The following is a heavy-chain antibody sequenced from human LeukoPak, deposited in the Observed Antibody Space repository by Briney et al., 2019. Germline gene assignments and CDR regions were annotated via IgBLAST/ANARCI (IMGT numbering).Heavy chain of an antibody. V-gene: IGHV3-23*01. Sequence: PGGSLRLSCAASGFTFRSNAMSWVRQAPGKGLEWVSAVSGSGGTTYYADSVKGRFTISRDNAKNSLYLQMNSLRAEDTAVYYCARDPYCSGGSCYVDAFDIWGQGTMVTVSS. J-gene: IGHJ3*02. D-gene: IGHD2-15*01. CDR3: ARDPYCSGGSCYVDAFDI. CDR2: VSGSGGTT. CDR1: GFTFRSNA.